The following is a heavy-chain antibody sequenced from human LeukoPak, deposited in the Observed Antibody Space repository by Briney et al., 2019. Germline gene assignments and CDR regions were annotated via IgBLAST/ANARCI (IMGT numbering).Heavy chain of an antibody. D-gene: IGHD2-21*01. V-gene: IGHV3-23*01. CDR1: GFTFSLSA. J-gene: IGHJ4*02. Sequence: PGGSLRLSCAASGFTFSLSAMTWVRQPPGKGLEWVATVSNSGAATYYADSVKGRFSISGDNSKNTVSLEMSNLRTDDTAIYYCAKEAFRPALLDFWGQGSLVTVSS. CDR2: VSNSGAAT. CDR3: AKEAFRPALLDF.